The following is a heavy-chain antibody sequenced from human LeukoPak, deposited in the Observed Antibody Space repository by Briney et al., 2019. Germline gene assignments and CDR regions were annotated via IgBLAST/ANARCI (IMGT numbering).Heavy chain of an antibody. V-gene: IGHV3-21*01. D-gene: IGHD1-7*01. CDR1: GFTFSRYT. CDR3: ARAATGTFDY. J-gene: IGHJ4*02. Sequence: GGSLRLSCAAPGFTFSRYTMNWVRQSPGKGLEWVSSISSSGYYIYYADSVKGRFTISRDNAKNSLDLQMNSLRAEDTAVYYCARAATGTFDYWGQGTLVTVSS. CDR2: ISSSGYYI.